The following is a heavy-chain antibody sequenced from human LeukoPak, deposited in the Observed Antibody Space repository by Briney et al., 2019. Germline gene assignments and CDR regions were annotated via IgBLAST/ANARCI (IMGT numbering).Heavy chain of an antibody. CDR2: ISGSGGST. CDR3: AKKRPKGGIAVAGSLYFDY. D-gene: IGHD6-19*01. J-gene: IGHJ4*02. V-gene: IGHV3-23*01. CDR1: GFTFSSYA. Sequence: GGSLRLSRAASGFTFSSYAMSWVRQAPGKGLEWVSAISGSGGSTYYADSVKGRFTISRDNSKNTLYLQMNSLRAEDTAVYYCAKKRPKGGIAVAGSLYFDYWGQGTLVTVSS.